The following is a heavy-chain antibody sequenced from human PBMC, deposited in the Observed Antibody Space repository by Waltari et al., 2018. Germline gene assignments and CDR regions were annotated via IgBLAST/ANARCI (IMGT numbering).Heavy chain of an antibody. CDR3: ARDDPLTSGGGFDV. D-gene: IGHD2-15*01. V-gene: IGHV3-53*02. Sequence: VQLVETGGGLVQPGGSLTLSCAASGFTVSSIYMSRVRQAPGKGLEWVSVIYIAGGTYYADSVKGRFTISRDHSKNTLYLQMNSLRAEDTAIYYCARDDPLTSGGGFDVWGQGTMVTVSS. J-gene: IGHJ3*01. CDR2: IYIAGGT. CDR1: GFTVSSIY.